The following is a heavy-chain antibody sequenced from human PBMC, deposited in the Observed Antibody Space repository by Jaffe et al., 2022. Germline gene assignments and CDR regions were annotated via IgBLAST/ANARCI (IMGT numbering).Heavy chain of an antibody. CDR2: IRSKVKSYAT. V-gene: IGHV3-73*02. CDR3: TRLPRDNDILTALDS. J-gene: IGHJ5*01. CDR1: GFMFSDSA. Sequence: EVQLVESGGGLVQPGGSLKISCAGSGFMFSDSAIHWVRQASGKGLEWVGRIRSKVKSYATGYIESVNGRFTISRDDSKNTAYLQMSNLRTEDTAVYYCTRLPRDNDILTALDSWGQGTRVTVSS. D-gene: IGHD3-9*01.